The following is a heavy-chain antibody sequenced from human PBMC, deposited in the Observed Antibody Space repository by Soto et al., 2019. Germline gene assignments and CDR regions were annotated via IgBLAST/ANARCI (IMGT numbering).Heavy chain of an antibody. D-gene: IGHD3-22*01. Sequence: QVQLVQSRAEVMKPGASVKVSCKASGYTFTSYDINWVRQATGQGLEWMGWMNPNSGNTGYAQKFQGRVTMTGNTCISTVYMELSRVRFDETAVYYCGRLRWLGGFDPWGQGPLVTASS. V-gene: IGHV1-8*01. CDR3: GRLRWLGGFDP. J-gene: IGHJ5*02. CDR2: MNPNSGNT. CDR1: GYTFTSYD.